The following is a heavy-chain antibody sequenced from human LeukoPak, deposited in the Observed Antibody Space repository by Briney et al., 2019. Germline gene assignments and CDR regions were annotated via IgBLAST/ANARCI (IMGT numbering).Heavy chain of an antibody. D-gene: IGHD3-3*01. CDR3: ARALYDFWSGYQYYFDY. V-gene: IGHV4-39*01. J-gene: IGHJ4*02. CDR2: IYYSGST. CDR1: DGSISNSSYY. Sequence: ASETLSLTCTVSDGSISNSSYYWGWIRQPPGKGLEWIGSIYYSGSTYYNPSLKSRVTISVDTSKNQFSLKLSSVTAADTAVYYCARALYDFWSGYQYYFDYWGQGTQVTVSS.